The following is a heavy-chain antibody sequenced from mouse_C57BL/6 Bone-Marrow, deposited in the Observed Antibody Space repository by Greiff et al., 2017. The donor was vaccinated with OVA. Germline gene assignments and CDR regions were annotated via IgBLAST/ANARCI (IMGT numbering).Heavy chain of an antibody. CDR2: INPGSGGT. D-gene: IGHD1-1*01. Sequence: VQLQQSGAELVRPGTSVKVSCKASGYAFTNYLIEWVKQRPGQGLEWIGVINPGSGGTNYNEKFKGKAKLTADKSSRTAYMQLSSLTSEDSAVCFCSSSYYYGSSRSWFADWGQGTLVTVSA. CDR3: SSSYYYGSSRSWFAD. CDR1: GYAFTNYL. V-gene: IGHV1-54*01. J-gene: IGHJ3*01.